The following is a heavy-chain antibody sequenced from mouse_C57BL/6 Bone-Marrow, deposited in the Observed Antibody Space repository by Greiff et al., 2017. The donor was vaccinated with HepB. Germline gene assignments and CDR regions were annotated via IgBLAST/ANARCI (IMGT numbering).Heavy chain of an antibody. V-gene: IGHV1-53*01. CDR1: GYTFTSYW. CDR2: INPSNGGT. CDR3: ARSSLLWLRRGDYCAMDY. Sequence: QVQLQQPGTELVKPGASVKLSCKASGYTFTSYWMHWVKQRPGQGLEWIGNINPSNGGTNYNEKFKSKATLTVDKSSSTAYMQLSSLTSDDSAVYYCARSSLLWLRRGDYCAMDYWGQGTSVTVSS. D-gene: IGHD2-2*01. J-gene: IGHJ4*01.